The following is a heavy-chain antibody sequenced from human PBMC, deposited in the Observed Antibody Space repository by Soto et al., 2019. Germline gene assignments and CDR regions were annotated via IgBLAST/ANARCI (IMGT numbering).Heavy chain of an antibody. Sequence: ASVKVSCKASGYTFTGYYMHWLRQAPGQGLEWMGWINPNSGGTNYAQKFQGWVTMTRDTSISTAYMELSRLRSDDTAVYYCARERITMVRGVISYYYGMDVWGQGTTVTVAS. CDR2: INPNSGGT. CDR1: GYTFTGYY. D-gene: IGHD3-10*01. J-gene: IGHJ6*01. CDR3: ARERITMVRGVISYYYGMDV. V-gene: IGHV1-2*04.